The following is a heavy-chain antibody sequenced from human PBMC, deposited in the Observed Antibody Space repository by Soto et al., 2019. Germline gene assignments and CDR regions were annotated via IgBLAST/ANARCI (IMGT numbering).Heavy chain of an antibody. J-gene: IGHJ4*02. CDR1: GFTVSSNY. V-gene: IGHV3-53*04. CDR2: IYSGGST. Sequence: GGSLRLSCAASGFTVSSNYMSWGRQAPGKGLEWVSVIYSGGSTYYADSVKGRFTISRHNSKNTLYLQMNSLRAEDTAVYYCARSGVGFGEFLPHFDYWGQGTLVTVSS. CDR3: ARSGVGFGEFLPHFDY. D-gene: IGHD3-10*01.